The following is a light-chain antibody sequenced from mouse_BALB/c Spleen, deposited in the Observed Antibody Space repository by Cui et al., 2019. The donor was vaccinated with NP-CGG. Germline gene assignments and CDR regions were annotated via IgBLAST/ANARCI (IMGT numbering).Light chain of an antibody. V-gene: IGLV1*01. Sequence: QAVVTQESALTISHGETVTLTCRSSAGAVTTSNYANWVQEKPDHLFTGLIGGTNNRAPGVPARFSGSLIGDKAALTITGAQTEDEAIYFCALWYSNHWVFGGGTKLTVL. CDR3: ALWYSNHWV. CDR1: AGAVTTSNY. J-gene: IGLJ1*01. CDR2: GTN.